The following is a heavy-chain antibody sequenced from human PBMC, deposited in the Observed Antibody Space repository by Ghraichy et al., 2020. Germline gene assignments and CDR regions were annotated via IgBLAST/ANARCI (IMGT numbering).Heavy chain of an antibody. CDR2: IRRDGGEE. D-gene: IGHD6-25*01. CDR1: GFTFSNYW. V-gene: IGHV3-7*01. J-gene: IGHJ4*02. Sequence: GGSLRLSCAASGFTFSNYWMTWVRQAPGKGLEWVANIRRDGGEEYYADSLKGRFTISRDNANNSVYLQMNSLRSDDTAVYYCVRGSGQPDYWGQGTLVTVS. CDR3: VRGSGQPDY.